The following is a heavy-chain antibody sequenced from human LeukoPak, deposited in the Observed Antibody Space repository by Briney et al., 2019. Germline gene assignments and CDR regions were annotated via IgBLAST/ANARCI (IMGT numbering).Heavy chain of an antibody. V-gene: IGHV4-34*01. CDR3: AITRRDGTLGEFDY. J-gene: IGHJ4*02. CDR2: INHSGST. D-gene: IGHD5-24*01. Sequence: SETLSLTCAVYGGSFSGYYWSWIPQPPGKGLEWIGEINHSGSTNYSPSLKSRVTISVDTSKNQFSLKLSSVTAADTAVYYCAITRRDGTLGEFDYWGQGTLVTVSS. CDR1: GGSFSGYY.